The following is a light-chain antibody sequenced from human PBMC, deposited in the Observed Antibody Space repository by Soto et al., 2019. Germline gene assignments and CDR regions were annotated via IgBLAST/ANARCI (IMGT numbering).Light chain of an antibody. V-gene: IGKV3-20*01. CDR3: QQYASSPVFT. CDR2: GAS. Sequence: EIVLTQSPGTLSLSPGERATLSCRASQSVSSSYLAWYQQKPGQAPRLLIYGASSRATGIPDRFGGSGSGTDFTLTISRLEPEDFAVYYCQQYASSPVFTFGPGTKVDIK. J-gene: IGKJ3*01. CDR1: QSVSSSY.